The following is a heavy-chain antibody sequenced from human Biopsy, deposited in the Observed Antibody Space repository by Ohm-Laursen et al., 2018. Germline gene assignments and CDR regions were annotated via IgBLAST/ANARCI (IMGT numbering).Heavy chain of an antibody. J-gene: IGHJ4*02. CDR1: GYAVTEFS. CDR2: FAPENGKT. CDR3: AADINVWNVNY. Sequence: GASVKVSCKVSGYAVTEFSMHWVRQAPGKGLEWMGGFAPENGKTIYAQKFQGRVTMTEDTSTDTAYMELSSLRSEDTAVCYCAADINVWNVNYWGQGTQVTVSS. V-gene: IGHV1-24*01. D-gene: IGHD1-1*01.